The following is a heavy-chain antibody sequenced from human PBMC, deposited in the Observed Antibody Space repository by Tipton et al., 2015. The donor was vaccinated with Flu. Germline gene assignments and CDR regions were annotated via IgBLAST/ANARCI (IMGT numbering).Heavy chain of an antibody. J-gene: IGHJ5*02. CDR2: IHYSGSP. Sequence: TLSLTCTVSGDSMRRDYFWGWIRQAPGKGLEWIGNIHYSGSPHYNPSLKSRVTISVDTSKNQFSLRVSSVTAADTAVYYCVRTYGPFNWFDPWGQGTLVTVSS. CDR1: GDSMRRDYF. V-gene: IGHV4-38-2*02. CDR3: VRTYGPFNWFDP. D-gene: IGHD3-10*01.